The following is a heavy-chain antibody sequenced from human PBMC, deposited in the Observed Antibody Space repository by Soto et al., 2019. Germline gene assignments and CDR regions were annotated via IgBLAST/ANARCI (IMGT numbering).Heavy chain of an antibody. D-gene: IGHD1-1*01. CDR1: GFTFSSYG. Sequence: QVQLVESGGGVVQPGRSLRLSCAASGFTFSSYGMHWVRQAPGKGLEWVAVIWYDGSNKYYADSVKGRFTISRDNSKNTLYLQMNSLRAEDTAVYYCARTPRDSPYNFDYWGQGTLVTVSS. V-gene: IGHV3-33*01. CDR3: ARTPRDSPYNFDY. CDR2: IWYDGSNK. J-gene: IGHJ4*02.